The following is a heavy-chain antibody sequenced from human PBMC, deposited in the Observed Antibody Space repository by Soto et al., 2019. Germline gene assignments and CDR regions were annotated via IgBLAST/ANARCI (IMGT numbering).Heavy chain of an antibody. V-gene: IGHV4-4*02. CDR3: ARRRGHPVIWAYYFDY. CDR2: IYHSGST. D-gene: IGHD3-22*01. CDR1: GGSISSSNW. J-gene: IGHJ4*02. Sequence: QVQLQESGPGLVKPSGTLSLTCAVSGGSISSSNWWSWVRQPPGKGLEWIGEIYHSGSTNYNPSLKSRVTISVDESKNQFSLKLSSVTAADTAVYYCARRRGHPVIWAYYFDYWGQGTLVTVSS.